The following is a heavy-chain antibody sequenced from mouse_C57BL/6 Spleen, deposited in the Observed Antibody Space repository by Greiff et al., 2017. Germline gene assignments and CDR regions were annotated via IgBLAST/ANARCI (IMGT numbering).Heavy chain of an antibody. CDR3: ARSRITTVGPFGY. D-gene: IGHD1-1*01. J-gene: IGHJ2*01. CDR1: GYTFTSYW. CDR2: IDPNSGGT. V-gene: IGHV1-72*01. Sequence: VQLQQPGAELVKPGASVKLSCKASGYTFTSYWMHWVKQRPGRGLEWIGRIDPNSGGTKYNEKFKGKATLTVDKPSSTAYMQLSSLTSEDSAVYYCARSRITTVGPFGYWGQGTTLTVSS.